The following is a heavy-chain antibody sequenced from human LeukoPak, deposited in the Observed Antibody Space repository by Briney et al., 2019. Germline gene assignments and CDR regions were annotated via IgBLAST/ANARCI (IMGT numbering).Heavy chain of an antibody. D-gene: IGHD3-3*01. Sequence: KPSXTLSLTCRVSGGSISSSSYYWGWIRQPPGKGLGWIWSMYYSGITDYNPSLKSRVTISVETYKNQISVKMGSVTAAHTAVYYCARATYYDFWSRPLLVYWGQGTLVTVSS. J-gene: IGHJ4*02. CDR3: ARATYYDFWSRPLLVY. CDR1: GGSISSSSYY. V-gene: IGHV4-39*01. CDR2: MYYSGIT.